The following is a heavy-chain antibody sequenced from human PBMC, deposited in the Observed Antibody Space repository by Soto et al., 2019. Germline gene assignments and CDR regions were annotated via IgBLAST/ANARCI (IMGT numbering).Heavy chain of an antibody. CDR1: GFTFSSYS. V-gene: IGHV3-48*01. J-gene: IGHJ3*02. Sequence: EVQLVESGGGLVQPGGSLRLSCAASGFTFSSYSMNWVRQAPGKGLEWGSYISSSSSTIYYADSVKGRFTISRDNAKNSLYLQMNSLRAEDTAVYYCARGNGLSSSSTKAFDIWGQGTMVTVSS. D-gene: IGHD6-6*01. CDR3: ARGNGLSSSSTKAFDI. CDR2: ISSSSSTI.